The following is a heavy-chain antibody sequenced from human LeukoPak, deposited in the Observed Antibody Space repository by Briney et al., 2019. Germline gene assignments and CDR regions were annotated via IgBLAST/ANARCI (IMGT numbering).Heavy chain of an antibody. CDR3: ARESVTSGWYLY. CDR1: GFTFSSYG. D-gene: IGHD6-19*01. J-gene: IGHJ4*02. Sequence: PGGSLRLSCAASGFTFSSYGMHWVRQAPGKGLEWVAFIRYDGSNKYYADSVKGRFTISRDNSKNTLYLQMDSLRAEDTAIYCCARESVTSGWYLYWGQGTLVTVSS. CDR2: IRYDGSNK. V-gene: IGHV3-30*02.